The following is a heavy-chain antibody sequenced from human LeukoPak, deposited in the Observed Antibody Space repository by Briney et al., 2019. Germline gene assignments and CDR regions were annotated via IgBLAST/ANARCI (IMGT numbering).Heavy chain of an antibody. CDR1: GYTFTGYY. J-gene: IGHJ3*02. CDR3: ASPYCSSTSCYSQAAFDT. Sequence: ASVKVSCKASGYTFTGYYMHWVRQAPGQGLEWMGWINPNSGGTNYAQKFQGRVTMTRDTSISTAYMELSRLRSDDTAVYYCASPYCSSTSCYSQAAFDTWGQGTMVTVSS. CDR2: INPNSGGT. V-gene: IGHV1-2*02. D-gene: IGHD2-2*02.